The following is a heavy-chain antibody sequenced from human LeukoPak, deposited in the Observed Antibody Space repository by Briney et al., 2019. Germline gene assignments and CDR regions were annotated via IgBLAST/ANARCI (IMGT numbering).Heavy chain of an antibody. CDR3: ARRDYFDY. J-gene: IGHJ4*02. Sequence: PGGSLRLSCVASGLTVSGHWMHWVRQAPGKGLVWVSRIKYDGSSTSYADSVKGRFTISRDDAKKTLFLQMHSLRVEDTAVYYCARRDYFDYWGQGTLVTVSS. CDR1: GLTVSGHW. V-gene: IGHV3-74*01. CDR2: IKYDGSST.